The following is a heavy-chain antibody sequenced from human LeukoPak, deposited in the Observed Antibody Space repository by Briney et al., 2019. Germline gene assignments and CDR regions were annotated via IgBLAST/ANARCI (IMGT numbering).Heavy chain of an antibody. CDR2: IIPIFGTA. V-gene: IGHV1-69*06. Sequence: SVKVSCKASGGTFSSYAISWVRQAPGQGLEWMGGIIPIFGTANYAQKFQGRVTITADKSTSTAYMELSSLRSEDTAVYYCARTPTYYYGSGSNWGLSNWFDPWGQGTLVTVSS. J-gene: IGHJ5*02. CDR3: ARTPTYYYGSGSNWGLSNWFDP. D-gene: IGHD3-10*01. CDR1: GGTFSSYA.